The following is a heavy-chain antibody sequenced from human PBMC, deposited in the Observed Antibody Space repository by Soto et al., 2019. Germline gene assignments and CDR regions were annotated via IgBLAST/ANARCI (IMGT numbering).Heavy chain of an antibody. V-gene: IGHV4-34*01. Sequence: SETLSLTCAVYGGSFSGYYWSWIRQPPGKGLEWIGEINHSGSTNYNPSLKSRVTISVDTSKNQFSLKLSSVTAADTAVYYCARGGGSRGLYYYDSSGYRLDYWGQGTLVTVSS. J-gene: IGHJ4*02. CDR3: ARGGGSRGLYYYDSSGYRLDY. D-gene: IGHD3-22*01. CDR2: INHSGST. CDR1: GGSFSGYY.